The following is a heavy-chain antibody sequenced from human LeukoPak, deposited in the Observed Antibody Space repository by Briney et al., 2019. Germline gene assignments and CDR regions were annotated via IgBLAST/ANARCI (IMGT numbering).Heavy chain of an antibody. CDR2: IKQDGSEK. V-gene: IGHV3-7*05. D-gene: IGHD3-9*01. J-gene: IGHJ4*02. CDR1: GFTFSNYW. Sequence: GGSLRLSCAASGFTFSNYWMKWVRQAPGKGLEWVANIKQDGSEKNYVDSVKGRFTISRDNAKNSVYLQMNSLRAEDTAVYYCVRDWVDMLRGQGTLVTVSS. CDR3: VRDWVDML.